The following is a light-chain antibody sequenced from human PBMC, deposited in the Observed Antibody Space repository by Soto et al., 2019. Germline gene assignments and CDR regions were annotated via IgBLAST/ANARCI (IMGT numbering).Light chain of an antibody. CDR1: QSISTY. J-gene: IGKJ1*01. CDR2: TAS. CDR3: QQSYTSPPT. Sequence: DIQMSQSPSSVSASFGDRVSIXXRASQSISTYLNWYQQKPGKAPXVLTYTASNLQSGVPSRFSGSGSGTDFTLTITSLQPEDFATYYCQQSYTSPPTFGQGTKVDI. V-gene: IGKV1-39*01.